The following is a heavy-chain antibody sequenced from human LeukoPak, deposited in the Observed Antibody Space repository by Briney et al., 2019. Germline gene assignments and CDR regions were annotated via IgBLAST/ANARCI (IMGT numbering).Heavy chain of an antibody. J-gene: IGHJ4*02. CDR2: IKNVGSVT. CDR1: GFTFTDFW. V-gene: IGHV3-74*01. CDR3: ATGHSYDYDY. Sequence: GGSLRLSCAASGFTFTDFWMHWVRQAPGKGLEWVSLIKNVGSVTRYADSVKGRFTISRDDAKKTLDLQMNNLKVDDTAVYYCATGHSYDYDYWGQGTLVTVSS. D-gene: IGHD3-3*01.